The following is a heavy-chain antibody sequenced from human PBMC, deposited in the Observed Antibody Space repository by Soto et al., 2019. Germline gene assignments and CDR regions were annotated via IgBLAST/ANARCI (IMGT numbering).Heavy chain of an antibody. CDR3: ARGKYYDSGGYLSPVDAFDI. CDR1: GDSVSSNSAA. CDR2: TYYRSKWYN. D-gene: IGHD3-22*01. J-gene: IGHJ3*02. V-gene: IGHV6-1*01. Sequence: PSQTLSLTCAISGDSVSSNSAAWNWIRQSPSRGLEWLGRTYYRSKWYNDYAVSVKSRITINPDTSKNQFSLQLNSVTHENTAGYYCARGKYYDSGGYLSPVDAFDIWGQGTMVTV.